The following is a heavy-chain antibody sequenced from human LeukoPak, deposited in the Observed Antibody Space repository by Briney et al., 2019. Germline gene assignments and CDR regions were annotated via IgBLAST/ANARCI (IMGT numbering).Heavy chain of an antibody. V-gene: IGHV3-9*01. Sequence: GGSLRLSCAGSGFMFDDYAMHWVRQAPGKGLELVSGISWNSGSIGYADSVKGRFTISRDNAKNSLYLQMNSLRAEDTALYYCAKDMDTLVRGVIFNWGQGTLVTVSS. J-gene: IGHJ4*02. CDR2: ISWNSGSI. D-gene: IGHD3-10*01. CDR1: GFMFDDYA. CDR3: AKDMDTLVRGVIFN.